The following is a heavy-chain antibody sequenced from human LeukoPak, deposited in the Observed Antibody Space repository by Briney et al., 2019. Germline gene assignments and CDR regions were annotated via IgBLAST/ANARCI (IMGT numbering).Heavy chain of an antibody. CDR3: TTSYFDSPRPSDY. D-gene: IGHD3-22*01. CDR1: GFTFSNAW. Sequence: GESLTLSCAASGFTFSNAWMSWVRQAPGKGLEWVGRIKSKTDGGTTDYAAPVKGRFTISRDDSKNTLYLQMNSLKTEDTAVYYCTTSYFDSPRPSDYWGQGTLVTVSA. V-gene: IGHV3-15*01. CDR2: IKSKTDGGTT. J-gene: IGHJ4*02.